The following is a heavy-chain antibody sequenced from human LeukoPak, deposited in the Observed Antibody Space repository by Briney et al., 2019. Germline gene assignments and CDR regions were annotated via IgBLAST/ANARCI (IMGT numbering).Heavy chain of an antibody. D-gene: IGHD1-7*01. Sequence: GGSLGLSCAASGFTFSSYAMSWVRQAPGKGLEWVSAISGSGGSTYYADSVKGRFTISRDNSKNTLYLQMNSLRAEDTAVYYCAKVNYDQDQNWYFDLWGRGTLVTVSS. CDR1: GFTFSSYA. V-gene: IGHV3-23*01. CDR2: ISGSGGST. J-gene: IGHJ2*01. CDR3: AKVNYDQDQNWYFDL.